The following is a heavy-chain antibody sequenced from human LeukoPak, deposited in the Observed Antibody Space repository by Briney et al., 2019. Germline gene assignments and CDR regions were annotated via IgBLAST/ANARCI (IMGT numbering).Heavy chain of an antibody. CDR1: GDSVSSNSAA. V-gene: IGHV6-1*01. CDR2: TYYRSKWYN. Sequence: SQTLSLTCAISGDSVSSNSAAWNWIRQSPSRGLEWLGRTYYRSKWYNDYAVSVKSRITINPDTSKNQFSLQLNSVTPEDTAVYYCARDRDMGGYSYGGEFYYFDYWGQGTLVTVSS. CDR3: ARDRDMGGYSYGGEFYYFDY. J-gene: IGHJ4*02. D-gene: IGHD5-18*01.